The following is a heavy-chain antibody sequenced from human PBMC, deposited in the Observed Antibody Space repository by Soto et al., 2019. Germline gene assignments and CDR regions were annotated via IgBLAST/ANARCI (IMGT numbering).Heavy chain of an antibody. CDR2: ISTIIGNT. J-gene: IGHJ5*02. CDR3: ARDPIAVADNNWFDP. D-gene: IGHD6-19*01. Sequence: PSVKVSCKASGYTFTNYDINWVRQAPGQGLEWMGRISTIIGNTNYAQKLQGRVTITADTSTSTAYMELSSLRSEDTAVYYCARDPIAVADNNWFDPWGQGTLVTVSS. V-gene: IGHV1-18*01. CDR1: GYTFTNYD.